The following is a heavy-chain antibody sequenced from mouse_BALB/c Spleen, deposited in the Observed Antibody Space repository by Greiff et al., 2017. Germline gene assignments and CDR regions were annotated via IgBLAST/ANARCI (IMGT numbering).Heavy chain of an antibody. CDR1: GYSITSDYA. CDR2: ISYSGST. V-gene: IGHV3-2*02. J-gene: IGHJ1*01. CDR3: ARSELGYWYFDV. D-gene: IGHD2-12*01. Sequence: DVKLQESGPGLVKPSQSLSLTCTVTGYSITSDYAWNWIRQFPGNKLEWMGYISYSGSTSYNPSLKSRISITRDTSKNQFFLQLNSVTTEDTATYYCARSELGYWYFDVWGAGTTVTVSS.